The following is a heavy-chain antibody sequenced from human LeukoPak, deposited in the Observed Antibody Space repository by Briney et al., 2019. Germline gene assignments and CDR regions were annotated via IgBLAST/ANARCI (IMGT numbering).Heavy chain of an antibody. V-gene: IGHV3-48*04. Sequence: GGSLRLSCAASGFTVSSYSMNWVRQAPGKGLEWVSYISSSSSTIYYADSVKGRFTISRDNAKNSLYLQMNSLRAEDTAVYYCARDAVVAAAGAGELDYWGQGTLVTVSS. CDR2: ISSSSSTI. CDR3: ARDAVVAAAGAGELDY. J-gene: IGHJ4*02. CDR1: GFTVSSYS. D-gene: IGHD6-13*01.